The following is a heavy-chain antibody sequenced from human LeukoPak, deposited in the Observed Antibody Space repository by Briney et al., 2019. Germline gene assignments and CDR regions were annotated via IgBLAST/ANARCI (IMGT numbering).Heavy chain of an antibody. V-gene: IGHV1-46*01. Sequence: ASVKVSCKASGYTFINYYMHWVRQAPGQGLEWMGIINPSGGTTSYAQNFQGRVTMTRDTSTSTVYMELSSLRSDDTAVYYCARRGYNGGYDYWGQGTLVTVSS. D-gene: IGHD7-27*01. CDR3: ARRGYNGGYDY. CDR2: INPSGGTT. CDR1: GYTFINYY. J-gene: IGHJ4*02.